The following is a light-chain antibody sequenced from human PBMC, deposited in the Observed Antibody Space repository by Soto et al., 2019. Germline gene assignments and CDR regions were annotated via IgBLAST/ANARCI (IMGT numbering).Light chain of an antibody. CDR2: EVS. CDR3: SSYAGSNNFD. J-gene: IGLJ7*01. CDR1: SSDVGGYNY. Sequence: QSALTQPPSASGSPGQSVTISCTGTSSDVGGYNYVSWYQQHPGKAPNLMIYEVSKRPSGVPDRFSGSKSGNTASLTVSGLQAEDEADYYCSSYAGSNNFDFGGGTQLTVL. V-gene: IGLV2-8*01.